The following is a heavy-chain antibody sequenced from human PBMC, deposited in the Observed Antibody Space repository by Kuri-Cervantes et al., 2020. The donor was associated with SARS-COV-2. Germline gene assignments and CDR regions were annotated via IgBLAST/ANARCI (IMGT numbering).Heavy chain of an antibody. CDR3: SRDPVSAAGTANY. D-gene: IGHD6-13*01. J-gene: IGHJ4*02. Sequence: GESLKISCVASGFTFRDYYMSWIRQAPGKGLERISYISSSDSTTYYADSVKGRFTISRDNAKGTLFLQMNSLRVDDTAVYYCSRDPVSAAGTANYWGQGALVTVSS. CDR1: GFTFRDYY. CDR2: ISSSDSTT. V-gene: IGHV3-11*01.